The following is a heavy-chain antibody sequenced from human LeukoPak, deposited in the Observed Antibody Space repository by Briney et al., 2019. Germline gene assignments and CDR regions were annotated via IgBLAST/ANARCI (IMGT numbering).Heavy chain of an antibody. CDR3: ARDRRIAAAGTYYYYGMDV. CDR1: GGSISSGDYY. V-gene: IGHV4-30-4*01. Sequence: PSQTLSLTCTVSGGSISSGDYYWSWIRQPPGKGLEWIGYIYYSGSTNYNPSLKSRVTISVDTSKNQFSLKLSSVTAPDTAVYYCARDRRIAAAGTYYYYGMDVWGQGTTVTVSS. CDR2: IYYSGST. D-gene: IGHD6-13*01. J-gene: IGHJ6*02.